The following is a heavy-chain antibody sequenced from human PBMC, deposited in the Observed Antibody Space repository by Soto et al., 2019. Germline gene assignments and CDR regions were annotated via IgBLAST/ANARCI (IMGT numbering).Heavy chain of an antibody. D-gene: IGHD6-13*01. V-gene: IGHV3-30-3*01. Sequence: ESVGGVVQPGRSLRLSCVASGFTFSTHAMHWVRQAPGKGLECVAIVSFDGSNKYYADSVKGRFTISRDNSKNTLYLQMSGLTPEDTAVYYCARDQTGITTAGGGRIDHWGQGTLVTVSS. CDR3: ARDQTGITTAGGGRIDH. CDR2: VSFDGSNK. J-gene: IGHJ4*02. CDR1: GFTFSTHA.